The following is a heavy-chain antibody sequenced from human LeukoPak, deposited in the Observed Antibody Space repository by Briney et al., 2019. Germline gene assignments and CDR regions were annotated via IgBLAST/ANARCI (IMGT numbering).Heavy chain of an antibody. Sequence: GGSLRLSCAASGFTFSTYDMHWVRQTPGKGLEWVAVIWYDGSNKDYADSVKGRFTISRDNSKNTLYLQVNSLRAADTAIYYCAKVREMQTILPPFHYWGQGTLVTVSS. CDR1: GFTFSTYD. CDR2: IWYDGSNK. CDR3: AKVREMQTILPPFHY. J-gene: IGHJ4*02. D-gene: IGHD5-24*01. V-gene: IGHV3-33*06.